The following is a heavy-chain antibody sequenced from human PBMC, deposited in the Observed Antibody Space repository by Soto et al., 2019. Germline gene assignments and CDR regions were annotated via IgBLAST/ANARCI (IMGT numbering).Heavy chain of an antibody. CDR1: GGSISSYY. J-gene: IGHJ4*01. D-gene: IGHD6-19*01. Sequence: SETLSLTCTVSGGSISSYYWSWIRQPPGKGLEWIGYIYYSGSTNYNPSLKSRVTISVDTSKNQFSLKLSAVTAAATAVYYCERVHFMVVAGSTFDYWGHGTMVT. V-gene: IGHV4-59*01. CDR2: IYYSGST. CDR3: ERVHFMVVAGSTFDY.